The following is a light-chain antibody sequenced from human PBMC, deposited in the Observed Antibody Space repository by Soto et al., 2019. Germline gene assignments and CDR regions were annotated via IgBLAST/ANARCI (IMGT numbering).Light chain of an antibody. CDR2: DAS. V-gene: IGKV1-5*01. J-gene: IGKJ1*01. CDR1: QTISTW. CDR3: QQYTNTNNPWM. Sequence: IKMTQSPSSLSASVGDTVTITCRASQTISTWMAWYQQKPGKAPKLLVYDASTLQSGVASRFSGSGSGTEFTLIISGLQPDDSATYYCQQYTNTNNPWMLGQGTKVDNK.